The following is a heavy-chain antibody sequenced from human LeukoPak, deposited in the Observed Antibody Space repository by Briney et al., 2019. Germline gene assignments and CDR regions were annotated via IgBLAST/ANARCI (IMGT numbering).Heavy chain of an antibody. CDR1: GFTVSEFW. Sequence: PGGSLRLSCAASGFTVSEFWMSWVRQAPGKGLEWVANIKQDGTEKNYVASVKGRLTTSRDNAKNSLYLQMNSLRAEDTAVYYCARVQDIVVVPAASQAYYMDVWGKGTTVTISS. J-gene: IGHJ6*03. D-gene: IGHD2-2*01. CDR3: ARVQDIVVVPAASQAYYMDV. CDR2: IKQDGTEK. V-gene: IGHV3-7*01.